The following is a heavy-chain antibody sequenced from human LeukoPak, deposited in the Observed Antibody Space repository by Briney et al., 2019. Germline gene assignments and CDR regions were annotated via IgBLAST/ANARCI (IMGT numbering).Heavy chain of an antibody. CDR1: GGSFSGYY. J-gene: IGHJ3*02. CDR3: ARVEMATILMGALDI. Sequence: MSSETLSLTCAVYGGSFSGYYWSWIRQLPGKGLEWIGEINHSGSTNYNPSLKSRVTISVYTSKNQFSLKLSSVTAADTAVYYCARVEMATILMGALDIWGQGTMVTVSS. V-gene: IGHV4-34*01. CDR2: INHSGST. D-gene: IGHD5-24*01.